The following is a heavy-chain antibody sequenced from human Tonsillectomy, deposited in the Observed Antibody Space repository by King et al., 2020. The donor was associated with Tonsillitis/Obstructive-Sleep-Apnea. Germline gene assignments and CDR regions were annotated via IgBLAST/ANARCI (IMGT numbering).Heavy chain of an antibody. J-gene: IGHJ3*02. CDR3: ARIPTSNYYDSSGGNAFDI. V-gene: IGHV2-70*11. CDR1: GFSLSTSGMC. D-gene: IGHD3-22*01. Sequence: TLKESGPALVKPTQTLTLTCTFSGFSLSTSGMCVSWIRQPPGKALEWLARIDWDDDKYYSTSLKTRLTISKDTSKNQVVLTMTNMDPVDTATYYCARIPTSNYYDSSGGNAFDIWGQGTMVTVSS. CDR2: IDWDDDK.